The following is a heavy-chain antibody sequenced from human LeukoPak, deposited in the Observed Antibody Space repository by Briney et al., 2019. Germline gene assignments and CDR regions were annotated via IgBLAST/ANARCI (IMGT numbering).Heavy chain of an antibody. CDR2: IYYSGST. Sequence: SGTLSLTCTVSGGSISSYYWSWIRQPPGKGLERIGYIYYSGSTNYNPSLKSRVTISVDTSKNQFSLKLSSVTAADTAVYYCARDLYYYDSSGYPHAFDIWGQGTMVTVSS. CDR1: GGSISSYY. CDR3: ARDLYYYDSSGYPHAFDI. D-gene: IGHD3-22*01. J-gene: IGHJ3*02. V-gene: IGHV4-59*01.